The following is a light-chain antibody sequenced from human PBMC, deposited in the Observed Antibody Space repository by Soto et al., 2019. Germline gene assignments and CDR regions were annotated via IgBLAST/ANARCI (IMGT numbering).Light chain of an antibody. CDR3: QHYNSYSEA. J-gene: IGKJ1*01. CDR2: KAP. V-gene: IGKV1-5*03. Sequence: DIQMTQSPSTLSGSVGDRVTITCRASQTISSWLAWYQQKPGKAPKLLIYKAPTLKSGVPSRFSGSGSGTEFTLNISSLQPDDFATYYCQHYNSYSEAFGQGTKVDIK. CDR1: QTISSW.